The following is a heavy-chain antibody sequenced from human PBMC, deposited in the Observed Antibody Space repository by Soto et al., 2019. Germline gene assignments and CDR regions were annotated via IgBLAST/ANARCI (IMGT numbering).Heavy chain of an antibody. D-gene: IGHD2-2*02. CDR1: GFTFSSYA. V-gene: IGHV3-23*01. CDR2: IGGSGSST. Sequence: PGGSLTLSCAASGFTFSSYAMSWVRQAPGKGLEWVSGIGGSGSSTYYADSVKGRFTISRDNSKKTLYLQMNSLRAEDTAVYYCAKDCSSTRCYNYWGQGTLVTVSS. J-gene: IGHJ4*02. CDR3: AKDCSSTRCYNY.